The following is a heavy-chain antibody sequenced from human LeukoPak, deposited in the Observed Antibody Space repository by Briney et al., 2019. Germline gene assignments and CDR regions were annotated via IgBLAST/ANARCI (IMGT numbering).Heavy chain of an antibody. Sequence: ASVKVSCKASGYTFTSYYMHWVRQAPGQGLEWMGIINPSGGSTSYAQKFQGRVTMTRDTSTSTVYMELSSLRSEDTAVYYCARDVRSARYYYYMDVWGKGTTVTVSS. V-gene: IGHV1-46*01. D-gene: IGHD3-10*02. CDR2: INPSGGST. J-gene: IGHJ6*03. CDR3: ARDVRSARYYYYMDV. CDR1: GYTFTSYY.